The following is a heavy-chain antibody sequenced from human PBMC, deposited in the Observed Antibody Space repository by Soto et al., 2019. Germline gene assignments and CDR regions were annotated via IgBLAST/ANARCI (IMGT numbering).Heavy chain of an antibody. V-gene: IGHV2-5*02. J-gene: IGHJ4*02. D-gene: IGHD3-9*01. CDR1: GFSLSTGGVG. CDR3: AHRLPGSSADWDTEIFDY. CDR2: IYWDDDK. Sequence: QITLKESGPTLVKPTQTLTLMCTFSGFSLSTGGVGVGWVRQPPGKALEWLAFIYWDDDKRYSPTLKSRLSIYNDASKNQVVLTLTSMDPVDTAKYFSAHRLPGSSADWDTEIFDYWGQGTLVTVAA.